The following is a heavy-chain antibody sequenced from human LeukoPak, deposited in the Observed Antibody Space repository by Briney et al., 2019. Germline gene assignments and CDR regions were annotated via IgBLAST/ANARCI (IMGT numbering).Heavy chain of an antibody. D-gene: IGHD4-11*01. V-gene: IGHV3-33*01. CDR2: IWYDGSNK. J-gene: IGHJ4*02. CDR3: ARDSCSNYVDY. Sequence: GRSLRLSCAASGFTFSSYGMHWVRQAPGKGLEWVAVIWYDGSNKYYADSVKGRFTISRDNSKNTLYLQMNSLRAEDTAVYYCARDSCSNYVDYWGQGTLVTVSS. CDR1: GFTFSSYG.